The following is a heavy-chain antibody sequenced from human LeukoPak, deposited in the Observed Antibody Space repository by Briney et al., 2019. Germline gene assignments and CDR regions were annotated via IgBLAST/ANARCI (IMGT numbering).Heavy chain of an antibody. CDR2: IYTSGST. V-gene: IGHV4-4*07. J-gene: IGHJ2*01. CDR1: GGSISSYY. CDR3: AKKGNYYDSSGYYPWYFDL. Sequence: PSENLSLTCTVSGGSISSYYWSWIRQPAGKGLEWIGRIYTSGSTNYNPSLKSRVTMSVDTSKNQFSLKLSSVTAADTAVYYCAKKGNYYDSSGYYPWYFDLWGRGTLVTVSS. D-gene: IGHD3-22*01.